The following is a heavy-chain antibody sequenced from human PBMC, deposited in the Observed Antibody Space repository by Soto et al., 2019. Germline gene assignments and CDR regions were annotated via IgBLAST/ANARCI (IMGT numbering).Heavy chain of an antibody. CDR2: ISYDGSNK. J-gene: IGHJ3*02. V-gene: IGHV3-30*18. D-gene: IGHD2-2*01. Sequence: GGSLRLCCAASGFTFSSYGMHWVRQAPGKGLEWVAVISYDGSNKYYADSVKGRFTISSDNSKDTLYLQMNSLRAEDTAVYYCAKEFFVIVVVPSAMLHDAFDIWGQGTMVTV. CDR1: GFTFSSYG. CDR3: AKEFFVIVVVPSAMLHDAFDI.